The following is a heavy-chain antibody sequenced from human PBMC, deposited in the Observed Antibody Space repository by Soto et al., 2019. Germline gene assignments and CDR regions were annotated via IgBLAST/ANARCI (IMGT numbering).Heavy chain of an antibody. CDR3: AGVDYGGGSVNTY. CDR2: TSYDENNR. D-gene: IGHD6-19*01. Sequence: GGSLTLSWPGFGFSSISYVSSCVRQAPGRGLEGGAATSYDENNRNNADPEKGRLIITRDNSKNTLDLEMETPRPEDTAVYYCAGVDYGGGSVNTYWGQGTPVTVSS. J-gene: IGHJ4*02. V-gene: IGHV3-30*04. CDR1: GFSSISYV.